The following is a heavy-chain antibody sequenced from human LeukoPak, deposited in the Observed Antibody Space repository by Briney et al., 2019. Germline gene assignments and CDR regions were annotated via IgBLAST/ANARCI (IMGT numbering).Heavy chain of an antibody. CDR3: ARGEIFYYDSSGYQYYFDY. D-gene: IGHD3-22*01. V-gene: IGHV4-59*08. J-gene: IGHJ4*02. Sequence: SETLSLTRTVSGGSISSYYWSWIRQPPGKGLEWIGYIYYSGSTNYNPSLKSRVTISVDTSKNQFSLKLSSVTAADTAVYYCARGEIFYYDSSGYQYYFDYWGQGTLVTVSS. CDR1: GGSISSYY. CDR2: IYYSGST.